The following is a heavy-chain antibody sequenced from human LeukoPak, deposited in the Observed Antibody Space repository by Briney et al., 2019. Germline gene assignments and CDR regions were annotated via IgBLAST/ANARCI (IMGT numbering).Heavy chain of an antibody. Sequence: GGSLRLSCAASGFTFSRHGMHWVRQAPGKGLEWVAVISYDGRNIHYPDSVKGRFTISRDISTDTLWLQMDSLRTEDTAVYYCAKGPLRGTAAAIDYWGQGTLVTVSS. D-gene: IGHD2-2*01. CDR1: GFTFSRHG. CDR3: AKGPLRGTAAAIDY. V-gene: IGHV3-30*18. CDR2: ISYDGRNI. J-gene: IGHJ4*02.